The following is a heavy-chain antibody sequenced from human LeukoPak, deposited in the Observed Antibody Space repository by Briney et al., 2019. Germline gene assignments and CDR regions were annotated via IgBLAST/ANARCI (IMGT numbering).Heavy chain of an antibody. CDR1: GFTFSIYA. V-gene: IGHV3-23*01. J-gene: IGHJ5*02. D-gene: IGHD5-12*01. CDR3: ERDIRQGNKGNWFDP. CDR2: ITGNGCNI. Sequence: GGSLRLSCAASGFTFSIYAMSWVRQAPGKGLEWISAITGNGCNIYYADSVKGRFTISRDNYKNTLYMQMNRLRVEDTAVYYCERDIRQGNKGNWFDPWGQGSLVTVSS.